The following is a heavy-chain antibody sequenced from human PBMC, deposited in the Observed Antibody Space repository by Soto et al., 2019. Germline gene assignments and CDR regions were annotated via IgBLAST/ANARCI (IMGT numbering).Heavy chain of an antibody. Sequence: ASVKVYCKSSGYTFTSYGISWVRQAPGQGLEWMGWINPNSGGTNYAQKFQGGVTMTRDTSISTAYMELSRLRSDDTAVYYCARDFGYSSGWLFDPWGQGTLVTVSS. CDR3: ARDFGYSSGWLFDP. CDR2: INPNSGGT. D-gene: IGHD6-19*01. J-gene: IGHJ5*02. V-gene: IGHV1-2*02. CDR1: GYTFTSYG.